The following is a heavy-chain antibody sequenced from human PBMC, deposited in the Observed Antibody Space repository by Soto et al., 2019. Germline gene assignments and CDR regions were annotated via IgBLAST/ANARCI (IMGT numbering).Heavy chain of an antibody. CDR1: GASIISMNW. CDR3: ARYDYGSGDDYNIDY. CDR2: IHHSGST. Sequence: QVQLQESGPGLVKPSGTLSLTCAVSGASIISMNWWSWVRQPPGKGLEWIGEIHHSGSTNYNPSLMSRGTISVDKSKNQFSLKLTSVTAADTAVYYCARYDYGSGDDYNIDYWGQGTLVTVSS. V-gene: IGHV4-4*02. J-gene: IGHJ4*02. D-gene: IGHD3-10*01.